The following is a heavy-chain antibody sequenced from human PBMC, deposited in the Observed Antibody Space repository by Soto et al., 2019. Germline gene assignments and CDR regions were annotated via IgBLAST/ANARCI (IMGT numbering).Heavy chain of an antibody. Sequence: QVQLVQSGAEVKKPGASVKVSCKASGYTFTSYGISWVRQAPGQGLEWMGWISAYNGNTHYAQTLQGRDTMTTDTSTSTADMELRSLRSDDTAVYYCAREYSSSLVHVNWFDPWGQGTLVTVSS. CDR3: AREYSSSLVHVNWFDP. CDR1: GYTFTSYG. J-gene: IGHJ5*02. D-gene: IGHD6-13*01. CDR2: ISAYNGNT. V-gene: IGHV1-18*01.